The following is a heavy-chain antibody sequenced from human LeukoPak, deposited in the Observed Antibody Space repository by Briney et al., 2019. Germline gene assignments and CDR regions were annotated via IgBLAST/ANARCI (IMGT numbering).Heavy chain of an antibody. CDR2: ICSGGST. V-gene: IGHV3-66*01. CDR3: ARDGLISPAYYFDY. D-gene: IGHD3-10*01. Sequence: GGSLRLSCAASGFTVSSNYMSWVRQAPGKGLEWVSVICSGGSTYYADSVKGRFTISRDNSKNTLYLQMNSLRAEDTAVYYCARDGLISPAYYFDYWGQGTLVTVSS. CDR1: GFTVSSNY. J-gene: IGHJ4*02.